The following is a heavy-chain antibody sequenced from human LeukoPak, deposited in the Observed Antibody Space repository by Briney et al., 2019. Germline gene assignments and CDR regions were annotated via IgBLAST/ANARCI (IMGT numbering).Heavy chain of an antibody. D-gene: IGHD3-10*01. CDR3: AKDHGSGSQYNSLLDY. CDR2: ISYDGSNK. Sequence: GGSLRLSCAASGFTFSSYGMHWVRQAPGKGLEWVAVISYDGSNKYYADSVKGRFTISRDNSKNTLYLQVNSLRAEDTAVYYCAKDHGSGSQYNSLLDYWGQGTLVTVSS. CDR1: GFTFSSYG. V-gene: IGHV3-30*18. J-gene: IGHJ4*02.